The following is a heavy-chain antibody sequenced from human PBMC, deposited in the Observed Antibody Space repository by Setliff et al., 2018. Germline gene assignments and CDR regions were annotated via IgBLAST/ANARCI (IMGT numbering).Heavy chain of an antibody. CDR1: GFTFSGYW. Sequence: PGGSLSLSCAASGFTFSGYWMSWVRQAPGKGLEWVANIKRDGREIYYVDSVKGRFTISRDNAKNSLYLQMNSLRAEDTAVYYCASGHRYGYLFEYWGQGTLVTVSS. CDR3: ASGHRYGYLFEY. J-gene: IGHJ4*02. CDR2: IKRDGREI. D-gene: IGHD5-18*01. V-gene: IGHV3-7*03.